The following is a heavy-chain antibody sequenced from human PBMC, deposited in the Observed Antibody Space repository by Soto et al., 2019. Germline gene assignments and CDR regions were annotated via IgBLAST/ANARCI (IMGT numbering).Heavy chain of an antibody. V-gene: IGHV3-7*01. CDR1: GFTFSAYW. CDR2: IKQAGSEK. CDR3: AREKRATGYFDY. J-gene: IGHJ4*02. Sequence: EVQLVESGGGLVQTGGSLRLSCAASGFTFSAYWMSWVRQAPGKGLEWVANIKQAGSEKYYVDSVNGRFIISRDDAKNSLFLQVNSLRVEDTAVYYCAREKRATGYFDYWGQGTLVTVSS. D-gene: IGHD6-25*01.